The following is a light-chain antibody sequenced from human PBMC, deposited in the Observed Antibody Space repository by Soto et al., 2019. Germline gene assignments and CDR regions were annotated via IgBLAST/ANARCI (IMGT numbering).Light chain of an antibody. CDR3: QQDYSFPRS. V-gene: IGKV1D-8*01. CDR1: QGISSY. J-gene: IGKJ1*01. Sequence: VIWMTQSPSLLSASTGDRVTISCGMSQGISSYLAWYQQKPGKAPELLIYAASTLQSGVPSRFSGSGSLTDFTLTIRCLQSEDFATYYCQQDYSFPRSFGQGTKVEIK. CDR2: AAS.